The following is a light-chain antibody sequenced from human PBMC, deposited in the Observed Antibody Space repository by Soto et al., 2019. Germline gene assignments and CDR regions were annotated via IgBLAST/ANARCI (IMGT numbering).Light chain of an antibody. V-gene: IGKV1-9*01. CDR3: QQLKNYTVT. CDR1: QRIXGY. Sequence: IQLTQSPSSLSASGGDRVTITCRASQRIXGYLAWYQQKPGKAPKILXDHASTLLRGGPSRLSGSGSGTDFTLTISSLQPEDFATYYCQQLKNYTVTFGQGTRLEIK. J-gene: IGKJ5*01. CDR2: HAS.